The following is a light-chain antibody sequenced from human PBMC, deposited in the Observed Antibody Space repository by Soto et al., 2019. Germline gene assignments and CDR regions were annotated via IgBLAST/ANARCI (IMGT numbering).Light chain of an antibody. Sequence: QSVVTRPRSACGTRGQRVTISCSGSSSNIGSKTVNWYQQLPGTVPKLLIYNSYQRPSGVPDRFSGSKSGTSASLAISGLQSEDEADYYCAAWDASLNGYVFGAGTKVTVL. V-gene: IGLV1-44*01. CDR1: SSNIGSKT. J-gene: IGLJ1*01. CDR2: NSY. CDR3: AAWDASLNGYV.